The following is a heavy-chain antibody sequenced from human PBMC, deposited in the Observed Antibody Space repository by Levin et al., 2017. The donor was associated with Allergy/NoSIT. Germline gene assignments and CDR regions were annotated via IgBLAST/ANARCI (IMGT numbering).Heavy chain of an antibody. CDR2: IYYTGST. J-gene: IGHJ2*01. Sequence: SQTLSLTCTVSGGSISSYYWSWIRPPPGKGLEWIGYIYYTGSTNYNPSLKSRVTISVDTSKNQFSLKLRSVIAADTAVYYWARVGTSGWYGVGYYDLWGRGTLVAVSS. CDR1: GGSISSYY. D-gene: IGHD6-19*01. CDR3: ARVGTSGWYGVGYYDL. V-gene: IGHV4-59*01.